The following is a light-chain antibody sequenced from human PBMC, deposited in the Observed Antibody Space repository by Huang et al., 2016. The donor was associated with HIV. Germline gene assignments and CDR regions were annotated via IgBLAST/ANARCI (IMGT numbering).Light chain of an antibody. CDR2: DAS. CDR1: QGISNT. V-gene: IGKV1D-13*01. CDR3: QQFNHYPLT. Sequence: QLTQSPSSLSASVVDRVTITCRASQGISNTFAWYQQKPGKAPKLLIYDASSLQTGAPSRFSGSGSGTDFTLTISSLQPEDCATYYCQQFNHYPLTFGGGTKVEIE. J-gene: IGKJ4*01.